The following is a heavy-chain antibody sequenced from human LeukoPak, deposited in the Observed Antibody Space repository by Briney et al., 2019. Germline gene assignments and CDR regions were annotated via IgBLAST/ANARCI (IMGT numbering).Heavy chain of an antibody. Sequence: SETLSLTCTVSGGSISSYYWSWIRQPPGKGLEWIGFIHYSGGTNYNPSLKSRVTISVDTSKNQFSLNLSSVTAADTAVYYCAQGYWYGRFDYWGQGTLVTVSS. D-gene: IGHD5-18*01. CDR2: IHYSGGT. CDR1: GGSISSYY. V-gene: IGHV4-59*03. J-gene: IGHJ4*02. CDR3: AQGYWYGRFDY.